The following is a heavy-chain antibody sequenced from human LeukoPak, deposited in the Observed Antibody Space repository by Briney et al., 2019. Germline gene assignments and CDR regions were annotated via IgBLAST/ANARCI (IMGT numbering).Heavy chain of an antibody. V-gene: IGHV4-61*02. D-gene: IGHD6-13*01. CDR2: INTSGST. CDR1: GGSISSGSYF. J-gene: IGHJ4*02. Sequence: SETLSLTCTVSGGSISSGSYFWTWIRQPAGKGLEWIGRINTSGSTNYNPSLKSRVTISADTSKNQFSLKLSSVTAADTAVFYCAREGYTSSWYSGYYYFDYWGQGTLVTVSS. CDR3: AREGYTSSWYSGYYYFDY.